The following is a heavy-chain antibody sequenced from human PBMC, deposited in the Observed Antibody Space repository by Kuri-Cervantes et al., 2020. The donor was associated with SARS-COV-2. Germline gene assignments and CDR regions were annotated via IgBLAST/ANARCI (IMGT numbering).Heavy chain of an antibody. V-gene: IGHV3-73*01. CDR2: IRSSKYNYAT. CDR1: GFSISGSS. D-gene: IGHD3-16*01. Sequence: GESLKISCAASGFSISGSSMHWVRQASGKGLEWIGRIRSSKYNYATMYGPSVTGRFTSSRDDSKSMAYLQMSSLRIEDSAVYYCMRLPHYSDASTSVSWGQGTQVTVSS. CDR3: MRLPHYSDASTSVS. J-gene: IGHJ5*02.